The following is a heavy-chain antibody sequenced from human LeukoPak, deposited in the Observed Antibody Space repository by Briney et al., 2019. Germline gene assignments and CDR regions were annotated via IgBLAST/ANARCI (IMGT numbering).Heavy chain of an antibody. J-gene: IGHJ6*03. V-gene: IGHV3-7*01. Sequence: GGSLRLSCAASGFTFSRYWMSWVRQAPGKGLEWVANIKQDGSEKYYVDSVKGRFTMSRDNAKNSLYLQMNSLRAEDTAVYYCARDYGDYEPGRHHYYYYYMDVWGKGTTVTVSS. CDR3: ARDYGDYEPGRHHYYYYYMDV. D-gene: IGHD4-17*01. CDR1: GFTFSRYW. CDR2: IKQDGSEK.